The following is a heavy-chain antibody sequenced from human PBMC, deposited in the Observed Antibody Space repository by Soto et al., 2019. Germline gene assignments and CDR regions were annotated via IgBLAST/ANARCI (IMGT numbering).Heavy chain of an antibody. V-gene: IGHV4-34*01. D-gene: IGHD6-13*01. Sequence: SETLSLTCAVYGGSFSGDYWTWIRRPPGTGLEWIGEINHSGSTNYNPSLKSRVTISVDTSKNQFSLKVRSVTAADTAVYYCARVGAAAAPGYFDYWSQGTLVTVSS. CDR2: INHSGST. J-gene: IGHJ4*02. CDR1: GGSFSGDY. CDR3: ARVGAAAAPGYFDY.